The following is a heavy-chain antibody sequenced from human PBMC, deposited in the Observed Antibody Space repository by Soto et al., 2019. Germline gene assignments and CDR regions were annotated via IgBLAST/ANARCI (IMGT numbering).Heavy chain of an antibody. V-gene: IGHV4-31*03. CDR1: GDSISSGDYY. CDR3: ARALGSSPLSY. D-gene: IGHD3-10*01. Sequence: QVQLQESGPGLVQPSQTLSLTCNVSGDSISSGDYYWTWIHHHPGKGLEWIGYLHHSGITHYNPSLKSRVTTSVDTTKNQFSLSLSSVTAADTAVYYCARALGSSPLSYWGQGTLVTVSS. CDR2: LHHSGIT. J-gene: IGHJ4*02.